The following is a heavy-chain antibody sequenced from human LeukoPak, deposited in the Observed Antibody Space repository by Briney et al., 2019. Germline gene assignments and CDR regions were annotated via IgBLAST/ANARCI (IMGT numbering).Heavy chain of an antibody. CDR3: AKVMKGSERLTMVRGVIIKTAGLYYMDV. D-gene: IGHD3-10*01. CDR2: ISASGGRT. Sequence: QPGGSLRLSCAASGFTLSSYAMSWVRQAPGKGLEWVSSISASGGRTNYADSVKGGFTISKDTSKNTLYLQMSSLRAEDADVYYCAKVMKGSERLTMVRGVIIKTAGLYYMDVWGKGTTVTVSS. CDR1: GFTLSSYA. V-gene: IGHV3-23*01. J-gene: IGHJ6*03.